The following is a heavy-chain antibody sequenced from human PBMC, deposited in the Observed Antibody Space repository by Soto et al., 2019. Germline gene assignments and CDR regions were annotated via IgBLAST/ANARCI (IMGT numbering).Heavy chain of an antibody. CDR3: ARDVGLQHDTGYYDFWSGKNNWFDP. CDR1: GGSISGHY. D-gene: IGHD3-3*01. J-gene: IGHJ5*02. V-gene: IGHV4-59*11. CDR2: ISYSGST. Sequence: PSETLSLTCTVSGGSISGHYWSWIRQPPGKGLQYIGYISYSGSTNYNPSLKSRVTISVDTSNNQLSLRLSSVTAADTAVYYCARDVGLQHDTGYYDFWSGKNNWFDPWGQGTLVTVSS.